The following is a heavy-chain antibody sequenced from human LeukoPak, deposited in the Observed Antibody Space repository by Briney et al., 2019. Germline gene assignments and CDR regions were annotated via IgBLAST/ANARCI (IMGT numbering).Heavy chain of an antibody. Sequence: GGSLRLSCAASGLTFSSYAMSWVRQAPGKGLEWVSAISGSGGSTYYADSVKGRFTISRDSSKNTLYLQMNSLRAEDTAVYYCATDEGSSSEPPPPNYFDYWGQGTLVTVSS. CDR3: ATDEGSSSEPPPPNYFDY. V-gene: IGHV3-23*01. D-gene: IGHD6-6*01. CDR1: GLTFSSYA. CDR2: ISGSGGST. J-gene: IGHJ4*02.